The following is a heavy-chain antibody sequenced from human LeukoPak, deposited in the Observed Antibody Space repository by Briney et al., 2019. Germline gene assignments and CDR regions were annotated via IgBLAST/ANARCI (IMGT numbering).Heavy chain of an antibody. CDR1: GGSFSGYY. CDR2: INHSGST. D-gene: IGHD2-2*01. J-gene: IGHJ4*02. Sequence: SETLSLTCAVYGGSFSGYYWSWIRQPPGKGLEWIGEINHSGSTNYNPSLKSRVTISVDTSKNQFSLRLSSVTAADTAVYYCARGPCSSTSCYSAYWGQGTLVTVSS. V-gene: IGHV4-34*01. CDR3: ARGPCSSTSCYSAY.